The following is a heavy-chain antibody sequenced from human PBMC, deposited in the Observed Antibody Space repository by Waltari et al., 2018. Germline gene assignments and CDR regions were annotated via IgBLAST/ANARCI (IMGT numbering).Heavy chain of an antibody. Sequence: QVQLVESGGGVVQPGRSLRLSCAASGFTFSSYGMHWVRQAPGKGLEWVSVRSYDGSNKYYADSVKGRFTISRDKSKNTLYLQMNSLRAEDTAVYYCAKDEVGGSYYYWGQGTLVTVSS. CDR1: GFTFSSYG. CDR3: AKDEVGGSYYY. V-gene: IGHV3-30*18. J-gene: IGHJ4*02. D-gene: IGHD1-26*01. CDR2: RSYDGSNK.